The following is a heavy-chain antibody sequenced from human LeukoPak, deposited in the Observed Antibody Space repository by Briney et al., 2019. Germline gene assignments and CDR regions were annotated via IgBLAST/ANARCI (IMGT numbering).Heavy chain of an antibody. D-gene: IGHD3-10*01. CDR3: ARGGSKGLLWFGPGP. CDR2: ISYDGSNK. J-gene: IGHJ5*02. CDR1: GFTFSSYA. V-gene: IGHV3-30*14. Sequence: GGSLRLSCAASGFTFSSYAMHWVRQAPGKGLEWVAVISYDGSNKYYADSVKGRFTISRDNSKNTLYLQMNSLRAEDTAVYYCARGGSKGLLWFGPGPWGQGTLVTVSS.